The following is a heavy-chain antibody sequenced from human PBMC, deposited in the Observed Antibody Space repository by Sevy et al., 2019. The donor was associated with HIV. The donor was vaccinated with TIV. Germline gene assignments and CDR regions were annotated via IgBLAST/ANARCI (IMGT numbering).Heavy chain of an antibody. D-gene: IGHD3-10*01. CDR3: ARDKLLPVMVTMVRGALSYYFDY. J-gene: IGHJ4*02. Sequence: GGSLRLSCAASGFTFSDYGIHWVRQAPGKGPEWVAVIWYDGINKYYVDSVKGRFNISRENSKNTVYLQMNSLRAEDKAVYYCARDKLLPVMVTMVRGALSYYFDYWGQGTLVTVSS. CDR1: GFTFSDYG. CDR2: IWYDGINK. V-gene: IGHV3-33*01.